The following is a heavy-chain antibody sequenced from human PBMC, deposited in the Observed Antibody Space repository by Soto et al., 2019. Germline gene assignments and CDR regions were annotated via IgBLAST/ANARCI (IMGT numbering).Heavy chain of an antibody. CDR3: ARMSATGTRWFDP. J-gene: IGHJ5*02. V-gene: IGHV4-31*03. Sequence: QVQLQESGPGLVKPSQTLSLTCTVSGGSFSSGAYHWSWVRQHPGQGLEWIASISYRGITYSNPSLKSRLSMSVDTSKNQFSLNLTSVPAADTAVYHCARMSATGTRWFDPWGQGTLVTVSS. CDR1: GGSFSSGAYH. D-gene: IGHD6-13*01. CDR2: ISYRGIT.